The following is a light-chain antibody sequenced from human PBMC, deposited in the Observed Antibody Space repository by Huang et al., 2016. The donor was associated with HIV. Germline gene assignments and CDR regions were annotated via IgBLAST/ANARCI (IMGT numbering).Light chain of an antibody. CDR1: QSIGTY. CDR3: QQSYSAPRT. J-gene: IGKJ1*01. CDR2: GAS. Sequence: DIQMTQSPSSLSASVGDRVTITCRASQSIGTYLNWYQQTPGKAPKVLIYGASSLQSGVPSRFSGSGSGTHFTLTISSLQPEGLAIYYCQQSYSAPRTFGQGTKVEIK. V-gene: IGKV1-39*01.